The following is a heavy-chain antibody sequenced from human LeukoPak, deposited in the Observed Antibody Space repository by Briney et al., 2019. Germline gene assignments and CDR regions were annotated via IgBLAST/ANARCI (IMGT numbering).Heavy chain of an antibody. J-gene: IGHJ4*02. CDR2: ISGSGGST. D-gene: IGHD1-26*01. V-gene: IGHV3-23*01. CDR3: EREGPFDF. Sequence: AGGSLRLSCAASGFTFSSYAMSWVRQAPGKGLEWVSAISGSGGSTYYADSVKGRFTISRDNSKNSLYLQMNSLRTDDTAVYFCEREGPFDFWGQGTLVTVSS. CDR1: GFTFSSYA.